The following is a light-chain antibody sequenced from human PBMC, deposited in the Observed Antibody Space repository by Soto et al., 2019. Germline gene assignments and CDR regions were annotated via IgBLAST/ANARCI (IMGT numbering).Light chain of an antibody. V-gene: IGLV2-11*01. J-gene: IGLJ2*01. CDR2: DVS. Sequence: QSALTQPRSLSGSPGQSVTISCSGTSSDVGGYNYVSWYQQHPGKAPKLMIYDVSKRPSGVPDRFSGSKSGNTASLTISGLQAKDEADYYCCSYAGSYTFGVVFGGGTKLTVL. CDR3: CSYAGSYTFGVV. CDR1: SSDVGGYNY.